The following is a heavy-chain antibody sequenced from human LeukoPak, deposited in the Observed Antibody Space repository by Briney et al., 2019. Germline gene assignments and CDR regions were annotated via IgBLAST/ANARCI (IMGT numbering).Heavy chain of an antibody. Sequence: GGSLRLSCAASGFTFSSYWMSWVRQAPGKGLEWVANIKQDGSEKYYVDSVKGRFTISRDNAKNSLYLQMNSLRAEDTAVYYCARGFIAAAAPDAFDIWGQGTMVTVSS. CDR3: ARGFIAAAAPDAFDI. D-gene: IGHD6-13*01. CDR2: IKQDGSEK. J-gene: IGHJ3*02. V-gene: IGHV3-7*04. CDR1: GFTFSSYW.